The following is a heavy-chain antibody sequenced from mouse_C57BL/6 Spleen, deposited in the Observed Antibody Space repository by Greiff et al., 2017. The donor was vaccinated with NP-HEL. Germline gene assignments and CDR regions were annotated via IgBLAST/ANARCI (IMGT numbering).Heavy chain of an antibody. CDR1: GFTFSDYY. J-gene: IGHJ4*01. D-gene: IGHD4-1*01. V-gene: IGHV5-16*01. CDR2: INYDGSST. Sequence: EVKLMESEGGLVQPGSSMKLSCTASGFTFSDYYMACVRPVPEKGLEWVANINYDGSSTYYLDSLKSRFIISRDNAKNILYLQMSSLKSEDTATYYCAREDWDEDYAMDYWGQGTSVTVSS. CDR3: AREDWDEDYAMDY.